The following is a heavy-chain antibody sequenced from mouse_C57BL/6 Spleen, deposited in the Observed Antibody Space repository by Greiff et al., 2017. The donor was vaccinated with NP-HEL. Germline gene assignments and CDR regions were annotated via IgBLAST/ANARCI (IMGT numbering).Heavy chain of an antibody. CDR3: TREDGSSYGWYFDV. J-gene: IGHJ1*03. CDR1: GYTFTSYW. CDR2: IYPGNSDT. Sequence: EVKLQQSGTVLARPGASVKMSCKTSGYTFTSYWMHWVKQRPGQGLEWIGAIYPGNSDTSYNQKFKGKAKLTAVTSASTAYMELSSLTNEDSAVYYWTREDGSSYGWYFDVWGTGTTVTVSS. D-gene: IGHD1-1*01. V-gene: IGHV1-5*01.